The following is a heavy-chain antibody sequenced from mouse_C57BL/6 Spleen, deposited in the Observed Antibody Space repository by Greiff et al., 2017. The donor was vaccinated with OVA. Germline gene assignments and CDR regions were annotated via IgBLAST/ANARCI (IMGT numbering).Heavy chain of an antibody. Sequence: QVHVKQSGAELVRPGTSVKMSCKASGYTFTNYWIGWAKQRPGHGLEWIGDIYPGGGYTNYNEKFKGKATLTADKSSSTAYMQFSSLTSEDSAIYYCARFGSLRDYFDYWGQGTTLTVSS. CDR2: IYPGGGYT. CDR3: ARFGSLRDYFDY. V-gene: IGHV1-63*01. CDR1: GYTFTNYW. J-gene: IGHJ2*01. D-gene: IGHD3-2*02.